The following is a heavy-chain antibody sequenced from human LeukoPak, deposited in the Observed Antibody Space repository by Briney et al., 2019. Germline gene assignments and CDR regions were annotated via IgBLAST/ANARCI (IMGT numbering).Heavy chain of an antibody. D-gene: IGHD6-19*01. CDR3: ARDGYSNGWFFDY. CDR1: GFSFPNNW. Sequence: PGESLKISCKGSGFSFPNNWIAWVRQMPGKGLEWMGIIYPGDSDTRYSPSFQGQVTISADKSINTAYLQWSSLKASDTAMYYCARDGYSNGWFFDYWGQGTLVTVSS. CDR2: IYPGDSDT. J-gene: IGHJ4*02. V-gene: IGHV5-51*01.